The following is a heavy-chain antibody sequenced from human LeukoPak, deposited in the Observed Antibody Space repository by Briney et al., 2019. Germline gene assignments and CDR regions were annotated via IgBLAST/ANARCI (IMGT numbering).Heavy chain of an antibody. Sequence: GGSLRLSCGASGFTFSTYWISWVRQAPGKGLEWVANIKEDGSEKYYVDSVKGRFTISRDNAKNSLSLQMNSLRAEDTAVYYCARGSGSRFDYWGQGTLVTVSS. CDR1: GFTFSTYW. CDR2: IKEDGSEK. J-gene: IGHJ4*02. CDR3: ARGSGSRFDY. D-gene: IGHD1-26*01. V-gene: IGHV3-7*01.